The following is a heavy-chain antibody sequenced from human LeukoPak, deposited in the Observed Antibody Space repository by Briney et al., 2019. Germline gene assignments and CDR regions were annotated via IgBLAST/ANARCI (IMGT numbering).Heavy chain of an antibody. V-gene: IGHV3-23*01. J-gene: IGHJ4*02. CDR1: GFSFSIYA. D-gene: IGHD6-19*01. CDR2: ISGSGDNT. Sequence: GGSLRLSCAAAGFSFSIYAMSWVRQAPGKGLEWVSSISGSGDNTYYAESVKGRFTISRDNSKNTLFLQMNSLRAEDTAVCYCAKRSGYTTGWFFDFWGQGTLVTVSS. CDR3: AKRSGYTTGWFFDF.